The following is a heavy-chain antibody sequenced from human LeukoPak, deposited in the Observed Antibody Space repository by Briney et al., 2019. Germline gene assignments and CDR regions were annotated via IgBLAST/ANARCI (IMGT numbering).Heavy chain of an antibody. CDR2: ISAYNGNT. CDR1: GYTFTSYG. J-gene: IGHJ4*01. Sequence: GASVTVSCKGSGYTFTSYGISWVRQAPGQGLEWVGWISAYNGNTNYAQKLQGRVTMTTDTSTSTAYMELRSLRSDDTAVYYCARDPRGILVARNDYWGHGTLVTVSS. CDR3: ARDPRGILVARNDY. D-gene: IGHD2-15*01. V-gene: IGHV1-18*01.